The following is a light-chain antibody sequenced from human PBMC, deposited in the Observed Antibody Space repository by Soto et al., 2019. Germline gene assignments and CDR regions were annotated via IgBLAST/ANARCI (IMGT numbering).Light chain of an antibody. V-gene: IGLV3-9*01. Sequence: SYELTQPLSVSVALGQTARISCGGNNIGSKNVHWYQQKPGQAPVLVIHRDSNRPSGIPERFSGSNSGNTATLTISRAQAGDEADYYCQVWDSSTGVFGTGTQLTVL. CDR1: NIGSKN. J-gene: IGLJ1*01. CDR2: RDS. CDR3: QVWDSSTGV.